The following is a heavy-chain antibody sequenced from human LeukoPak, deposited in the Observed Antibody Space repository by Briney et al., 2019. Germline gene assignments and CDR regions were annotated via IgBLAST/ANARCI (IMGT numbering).Heavy chain of an antibody. V-gene: IGHV3-23*01. D-gene: IGHD2-2*01. CDR1: GFTFSSYA. CDR3: ANLIPAAPWRGPFDY. J-gene: IGHJ4*02. Sequence: PGGSLRLSCAASGFTFSSYAMSWVRQAPGKGLEWVSAISGSGGSTYYADSVKGRFTISRDNSKNTLYLQMNSLRAEDTAVYYCANLIPAAPWRGPFDYWGQGTLVTVSS. CDR2: ISGSGGST.